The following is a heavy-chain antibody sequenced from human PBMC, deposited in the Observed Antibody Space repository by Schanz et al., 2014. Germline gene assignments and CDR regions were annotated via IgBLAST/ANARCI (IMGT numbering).Heavy chain of an antibody. D-gene: IGHD6-19*01. V-gene: IGHV3-23*01. J-gene: IGHJ4*02. Sequence: EMQLLESGGGLAQPGGSLRLSCAASGFKFTDYAMTWVRQAPGKGLEWVSGMSGSGSTADYADSVKGRFTISRDNAKNSLYLQMNSLRAEDTAVYYCAKDLISGWSGFDYWGQGTLXTVSS. CDR1: GFKFTDYA. CDR3: AKDLISGWSGFDY. CDR2: MSGSGSTA.